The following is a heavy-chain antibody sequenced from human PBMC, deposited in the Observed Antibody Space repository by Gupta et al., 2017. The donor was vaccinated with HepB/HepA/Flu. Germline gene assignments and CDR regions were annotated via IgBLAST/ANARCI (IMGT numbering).Heavy chain of an antibody. CDR2: ISYDGSNK. J-gene: IGHJ4*02. Sequence: QVQLVESGGGVVQPGRSLRRSCAAAGFTFSSYGMHWVRQAPGKGLEWVAVISYDGSNKYYADSVKGRFTISRDNSKNTLYLQMNSLRAEDTAVYYCAKAGSGSYYVFDYWGQGTLVTVSS. CDR1: GFTFSSYG. V-gene: IGHV3-30*18. D-gene: IGHD1-26*01. CDR3: AKAGSGSYYVFDY.